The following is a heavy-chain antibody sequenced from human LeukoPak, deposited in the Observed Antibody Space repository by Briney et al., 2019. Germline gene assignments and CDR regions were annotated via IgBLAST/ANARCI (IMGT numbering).Heavy chain of an antibody. V-gene: IGHV4-61*01. J-gene: IGHJ3*02. D-gene: IGHD3-3*01. CDR2: IYYSGST. CDR3: ARVASGYDVFDI. Sequence: SEALSLTCTVSGGSVSSGSYYWSWIRQPPGKGLEWIGYIYYSGSTNYNPSLKSRVTISVDTSKNQFSLKLSSVTAADTAVFYCARVASGYDVFDIWGQGTMVTVSS. CDR1: GGSVSSGSYY.